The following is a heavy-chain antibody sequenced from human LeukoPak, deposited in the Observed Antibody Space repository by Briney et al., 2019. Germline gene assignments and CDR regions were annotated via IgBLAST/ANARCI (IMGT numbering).Heavy chain of an antibody. J-gene: IGHJ4*02. D-gene: IGHD6-13*01. CDR2: INDSEST. Sequence: SETLSLTCAVYGGSFSGYYWSWIRQPPGKGLEWIGEINDSESTNYNPSLKSRVTISVDTSKNQFSLRLSSVTAADTAIYYCARETAAAGSFIAINDYWGQGTLVTVSS. V-gene: IGHV4-34*01. CDR3: ARETAAAGSFIAINDY. CDR1: GGSFSGYY.